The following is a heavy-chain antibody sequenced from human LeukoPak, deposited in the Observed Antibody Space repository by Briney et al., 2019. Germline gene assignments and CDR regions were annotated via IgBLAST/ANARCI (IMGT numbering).Heavy chain of an antibody. CDR3: ARQSGYSGYDGYYFDY. V-gene: IGHV4-30-2*03. CDR1: GGSISSGDYS. D-gene: IGHD5-12*01. J-gene: IGHJ4*02. Sequence: PSETLSLTCAVSGGSISSGDYSWSWIRQPPGKGLEWIGYIYYSGSTHYNPSLESRVTMSVDTSKNQFSLKLSSVTAADTAVYYCARQSGYSGYDGYYFDYWGQGTLVTVSS. CDR2: IYYSGST.